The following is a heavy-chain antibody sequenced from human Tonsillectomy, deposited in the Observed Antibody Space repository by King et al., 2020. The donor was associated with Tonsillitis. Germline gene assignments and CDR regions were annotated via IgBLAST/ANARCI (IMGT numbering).Heavy chain of an antibody. D-gene: IGHD4-17*01. CDR2: IFSNDEK. J-gene: IGHJ6*02. CDR3: ARVTTVTKSYYYYGMDV. Sequence: TLKESGPVLVKPTETLTLTCTVSGFSLSNARMGVSWIRQPPGKALEWLAHIFSNDEKSYSTSLKSRPTISKDTSQSQVVLTLTNMDPADTATYYCARVTTVTKSYYYYGMDVWGQGTTVTVSS. V-gene: IGHV2-26*01. CDR1: GFSLSNARMG.